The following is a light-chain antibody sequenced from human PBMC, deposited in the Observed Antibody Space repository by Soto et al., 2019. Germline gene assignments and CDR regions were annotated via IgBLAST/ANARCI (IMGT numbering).Light chain of an antibody. V-gene: IGLV2-11*01. Sequence: QSALTQPRLVSGSPGQSVTISCTGTSSDVGGYNSVSWYQQQPGKAPKLIIYDVAKRPSGVPDRFSGSKSGHTASLTISGLRAEDEADYYCCSFAGSYTYVFGTGTKVTVL. CDR1: SSDVGGYNS. J-gene: IGLJ1*01. CDR2: DVA. CDR3: CSFAGSYTYV.